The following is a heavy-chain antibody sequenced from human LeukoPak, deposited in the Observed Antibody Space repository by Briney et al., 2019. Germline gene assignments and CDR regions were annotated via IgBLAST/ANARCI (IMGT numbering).Heavy chain of an antibody. CDR3: AREGTPGAFDI. J-gene: IGHJ3*02. CDR1: GFTFSSYA. V-gene: IGHV3-30-3*01. CDR2: ISYDGSNK. D-gene: IGHD1-14*01. Sequence: GGSLRLSCAASGFTFSSYAMHWVRQAPGKGLEWVAVISYDGSNKYYADSVKGRFTISRDNSKNTLYLQMNSLRAEDTAVYFCAREGTPGAFDIWGQGTMVTVSS.